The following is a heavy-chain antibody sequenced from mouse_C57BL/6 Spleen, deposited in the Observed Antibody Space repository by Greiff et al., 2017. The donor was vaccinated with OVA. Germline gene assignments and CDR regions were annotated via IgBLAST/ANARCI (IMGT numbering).Heavy chain of an antibody. CDR1: GFTFSNYW. J-gene: IGHJ2*01. Sequence: EVQLVESGGGLVQPGGSMKLSCVASGFTFSNYWMNWVRQSPEKGLEWVAQIRLKSDNYATHYAESVKGRFTISRDDSKSSVYLQMNNLRAEDTGIYYCPRGGDLDYWGQGTTLTVSS. CDR3: PRGGDLDY. V-gene: IGHV6-3*01. CDR2: IRLKSDNYAT. D-gene: IGHD3-1*01.